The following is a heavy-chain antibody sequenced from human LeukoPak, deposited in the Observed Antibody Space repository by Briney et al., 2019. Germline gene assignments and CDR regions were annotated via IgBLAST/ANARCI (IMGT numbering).Heavy chain of an antibody. CDR1: GDSINYYY. CDR2: IHYTGTT. V-gene: IGHV4-59*01. CDR3: ARDPTTVTKGFDV. D-gene: IGHD4-17*01. Sequence: SETLSLTCTVSGDSINYYYWSWIRQSPGKGLEWIGYIHYTGTTNYNPSLKSRVTITVDTSKKQFSLKMTSVTAADTAVYYCARDPTTVTKGFDVWGQGTMVTVSS. J-gene: IGHJ3*01.